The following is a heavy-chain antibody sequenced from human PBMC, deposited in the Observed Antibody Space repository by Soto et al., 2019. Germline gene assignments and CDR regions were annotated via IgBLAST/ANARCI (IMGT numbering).Heavy chain of an antibody. Sequence: QVKLVQSGAEVKKPGSSVKVSCKASGGTFSSYAISWVRQAPGQGLEWMGGFIPIFGAADYAQNFQGRVTIAADESTSTAYMELSSLRSEDTAVYYCASPRDNYYYNGMDVWGQGTTVTVSS. CDR2: FIPIFGAA. CDR1: GGTFSSYA. V-gene: IGHV1-69*12. D-gene: IGHD3-10*01. CDR3: ASPRDNYYYNGMDV. J-gene: IGHJ6*02.